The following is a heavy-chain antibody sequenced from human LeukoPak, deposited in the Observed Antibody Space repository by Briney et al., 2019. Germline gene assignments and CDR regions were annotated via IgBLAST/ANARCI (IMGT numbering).Heavy chain of an antibody. Sequence: PSETLSLTCAVSGGSFSGYYWTWIRQPPGKGLEWIGEINHSGSANYNPSLKSRATISLDTSKNQFSLKLSSVTAADTAVYYCARGQGTVTTHWGQGTLVTVSS. CDR1: GGSFSGYY. J-gene: IGHJ4*02. CDR3: ARGQGTVTTH. D-gene: IGHD4-17*01. CDR2: INHSGSA. V-gene: IGHV4-34*01.